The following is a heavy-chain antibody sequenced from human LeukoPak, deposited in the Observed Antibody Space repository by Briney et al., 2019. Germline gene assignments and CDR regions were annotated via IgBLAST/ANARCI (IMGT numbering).Heavy chain of an antibody. CDR2: ISSSGSTI. J-gene: IGHJ5*02. CDR3: ARDACSEYNWNYGSFDP. Sequence: GGSLRPSCAASGFTFSDYYMSWIRQAPGKGLEWVSYISSSGSTIYYADSVKGRFTISRDNAKNSLYLQMNSLRAEDTAVYYCARDACSEYNWNYGSFDPWGQGTLVTVSS. V-gene: IGHV3-11*01. CDR1: GFTFSDYY. D-gene: IGHD1-7*01.